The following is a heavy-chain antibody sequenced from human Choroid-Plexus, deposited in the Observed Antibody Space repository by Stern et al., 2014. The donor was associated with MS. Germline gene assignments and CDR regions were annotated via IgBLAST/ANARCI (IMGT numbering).Heavy chain of an antibody. D-gene: IGHD2/OR15-2a*01. Sequence: VQLVESGGGVVQPGRPLRLSCVDSGFTFGSCAMHWVRQAPGKGLEWVAGVSYDGSNKYYADSVKGRFTISTENSQNTLYMQMSSLRPEDTAVYYCAKDRQYLTYFFDHWGQGSLVTVSS. J-gene: IGHJ5*02. V-gene: IGHV3-30*18. CDR3: AKDRQYLTYFFDH. CDR2: VSYDGSNK. CDR1: GFTFGSCA.